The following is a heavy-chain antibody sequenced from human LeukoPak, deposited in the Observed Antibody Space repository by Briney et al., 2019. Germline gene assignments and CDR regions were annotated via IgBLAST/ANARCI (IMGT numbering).Heavy chain of an antibody. J-gene: IGHJ3*02. Sequence: GGYLRLYCAASGFTFDDYGMSWLRQAPGQGREWVTGLNLNGGSSGYADSGKGRLTVAGDTGTNSMYLQMHRLEAAATAFCYCARERRSAFDIWGQETMVTVSS. V-gene: IGHV3-20*04. CDR1: GFTFDDYG. CDR3: ARERRSAFDI. CDR2: LNLNGGSS.